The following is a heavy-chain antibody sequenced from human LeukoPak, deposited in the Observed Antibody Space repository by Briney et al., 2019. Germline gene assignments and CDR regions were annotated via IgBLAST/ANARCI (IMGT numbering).Heavy chain of an antibody. CDR1: GFTFSSYW. V-gene: IGHV3-74*01. D-gene: IGHD6-13*01. Sequence: QPGGSLRLSCAASGFTFSSYWIHWVRQAPGKGLVWVSRINRDGSSTDYADSVKGRFTISRDNAKNALYLQMNSLRVEDTAVYYCARVGSSSVYYCYYYMDVWGKGTTVTVSS. CDR3: ARVGSSSVYYCYYYMDV. J-gene: IGHJ6*03. CDR2: INRDGSST.